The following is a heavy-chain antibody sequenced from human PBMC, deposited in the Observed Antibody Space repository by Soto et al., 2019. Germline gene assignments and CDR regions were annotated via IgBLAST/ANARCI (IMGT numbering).Heavy chain of an antibody. CDR2: IQEDGSVK. D-gene: IGHD2-2*01. Sequence: GGSLRLSCAASGFTLGSYWMSWVRQAPGMGPEWVANIQEDGSVKYYVDSVEGRFTISRDNAKNSLFLQMNSLRAEDTAVYYWGRDLTVWRGSLSTRCYYDALVIWGEGAMVT. V-gene: IGHV3-7*01. J-gene: IGHJ3*02. CDR3: GRDLTVWRGSLSTRCYYDALVI. CDR1: GFTLGSYW.